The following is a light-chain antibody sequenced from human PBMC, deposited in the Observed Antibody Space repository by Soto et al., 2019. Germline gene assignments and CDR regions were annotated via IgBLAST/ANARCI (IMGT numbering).Light chain of an antibody. CDR1: RAIIHY. Sequence: DIQLTQSPSFLSASVGDTVNITCRASRAIIHYLAWYQQEPGTPPKLLIYAASTLQSGVPSRFSGSGFATEFTLTITLLQPEDFATYYCQRLDTYPFFGGGTKVEIK. V-gene: IGKV1-9*01. CDR2: AAS. J-gene: IGKJ4*01. CDR3: QRLDTYPF.